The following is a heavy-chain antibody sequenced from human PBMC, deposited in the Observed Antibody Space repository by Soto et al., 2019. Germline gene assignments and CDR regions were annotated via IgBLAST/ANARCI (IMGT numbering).Heavy chain of an antibody. V-gene: IGHV1-2*04. CDR2: INPNSGGT. D-gene: IGHD5-12*01. Sequence: QVQLVQSGAEVKKPGASVKVSCKASGYTFTGYYMHWVRQAPGQGLEWMGWINPNSGGTNYAQKCQGWVTMTRDTSISTAYMELSRLRSDDTAVYYCARAGYSGYDPGFDYWGQGTLVTVSS. CDR3: ARAGYSGYDPGFDY. J-gene: IGHJ4*02. CDR1: GYTFTGYY.